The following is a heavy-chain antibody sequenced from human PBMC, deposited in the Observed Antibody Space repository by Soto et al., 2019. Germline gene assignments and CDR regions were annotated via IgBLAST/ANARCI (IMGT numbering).Heavy chain of an antibody. CDR2: INAGNGNT. CDR3: ARGGRITMVRGVIIRYFDL. Sequence: QVQLVQSGAEVKKPEASVKVSCKASGYTFTSYAMHWVRQAPGQRLQWMGWINAGNGNTKYSQKFQGRVTITRDTSASTAYMELSSLRSEDTAVYYCARGGRITMVRGVIIRYFDLWGRGTLVTVSS. V-gene: IGHV1-3*01. J-gene: IGHJ2*01. D-gene: IGHD3-10*01. CDR1: GYTFTSYA.